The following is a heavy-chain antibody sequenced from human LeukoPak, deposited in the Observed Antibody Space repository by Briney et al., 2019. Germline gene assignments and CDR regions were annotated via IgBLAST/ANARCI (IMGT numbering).Heavy chain of an antibody. J-gene: IGHJ4*02. CDR2: INNDGTLT. CDR3: ARNIGSD. V-gene: IGHV3-74*01. D-gene: IGHD2/OR15-2a*01. Sequence: GGSLRLSCAASGFTFSSYAMHWVRQAPGKGLMWVSRINNDGTLTSYADSLKGRFTISRDNAKNTVYLQMNSLRVEDTAIYYCARNIGSDWGQGTLVTVSS. CDR1: GFTFSSYA.